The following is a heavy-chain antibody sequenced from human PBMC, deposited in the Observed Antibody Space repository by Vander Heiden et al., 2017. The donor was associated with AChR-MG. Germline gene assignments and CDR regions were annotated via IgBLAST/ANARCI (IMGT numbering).Heavy chain of an antibody. J-gene: IGHJ4*02. V-gene: IGHV3-23*01. CDR3: AKVKLVQDY. D-gene: IGHD6-6*01. Sequence: EVQLLESGGGLVQPGGSLRRSCAASGFTLSRYAMSWVRQAPGNGMEWVSAISGSGVSTHYADSVKGRFTISRDNSKNTLYLQMNSLRAVDTAVYYCAKVKLVQDYWGQGTLVTVSS. CDR2: ISGSGVST. CDR1: GFTLSRYA.